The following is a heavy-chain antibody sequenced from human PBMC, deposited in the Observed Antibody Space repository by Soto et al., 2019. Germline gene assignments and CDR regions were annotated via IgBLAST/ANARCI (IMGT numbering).Heavy chain of an antibody. CDR1: GGSFSGYY. CDR2: INHSGST. V-gene: IGHV4-34*01. Sequence: QVQLQQWGAGLLKPSETLSLTCAVYGGSFSGYYWSWIRQPPGKGLEWIGEINHSGSTNYNPSLKSRVTISVDTSKDQFSLKLSSVTAADTAVYYCARGPFVAVAGTENDYWGQGTLVTVSS. CDR3: ARGPFVAVAGTENDY. D-gene: IGHD6-19*01. J-gene: IGHJ4*02.